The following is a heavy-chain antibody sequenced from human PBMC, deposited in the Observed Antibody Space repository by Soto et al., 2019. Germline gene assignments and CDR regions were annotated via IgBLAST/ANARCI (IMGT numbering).Heavy chain of an antibody. Sequence: SETLSLTCTVSGGSISSYYWSWIRQPPGKGLEWIGYIYYSGSTNYNPSLKSRVTISVDTSKNQFSLKLSSVTAADTAVYYCARGEGYYGSGSYYNVIDYFDYWGQGTLVTVSS. V-gene: IGHV4-59*01. J-gene: IGHJ4*02. CDR1: GGSISSYY. CDR2: IYYSGST. D-gene: IGHD3-10*01. CDR3: ARGEGYYGSGSYYNVIDYFDY.